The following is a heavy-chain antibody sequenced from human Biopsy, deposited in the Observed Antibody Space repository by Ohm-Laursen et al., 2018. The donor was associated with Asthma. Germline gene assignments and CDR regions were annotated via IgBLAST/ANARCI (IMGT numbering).Heavy chain of an antibody. CDR3: ARDYSGYDRIQYYYNGMDV. J-gene: IGHJ6*02. D-gene: IGHD5-12*01. V-gene: IGHV1-69*01. CDR1: GDTLRTSA. CDR2: VIPLLDTG. Sequence: GSSVKVSCKTSGDTLRTSAFSWVRQAPGQGLEWMGGVIPLLDTGDYAQKFQGRVTITADESTSTCYMELRSLTSEDTAVYFCARDYSGYDRIQYYYNGMDVWGQGTTVTVS.